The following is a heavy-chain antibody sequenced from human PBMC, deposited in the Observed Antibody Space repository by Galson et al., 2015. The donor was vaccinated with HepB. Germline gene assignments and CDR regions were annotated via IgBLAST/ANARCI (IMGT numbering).Heavy chain of an antibody. V-gene: IGHV3-66*01. CDR1: GFTVSSNY. J-gene: IGHJ4*02. Sequence: SLRLSCAPSGFTVSSNYMSWVRQAPGKGLEWVSVIYSGGSTYYADSMKGRFTISRDNSKNTLYLQMNSLRAEDTAVYYCARDLAVAGIDYWGQGTLVTVSS. CDR2: IYSGGST. D-gene: IGHD6-19*01. CDR3: ARDLAVAGIDY.